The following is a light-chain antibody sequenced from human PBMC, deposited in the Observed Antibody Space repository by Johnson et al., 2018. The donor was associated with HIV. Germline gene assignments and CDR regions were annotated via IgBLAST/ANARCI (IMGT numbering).Light chain of an antibody. J-gene: IGLJ1*01. CDR3: GTWDSSLSAGV. V-gene: IGLV1-51*02. CDR2: ENN. Sequence: QSVLTQPPSVSAAPGQKVTISCSGSSSNIGNNYVSWYQQLPGTAPKVLIYENNKRPSGIPDRFSGSKSGTSATLGITGLQTGDEADYYCGTWDSSLSAGVCGTGSKVTVL. CDR1: SSNIGNNY.